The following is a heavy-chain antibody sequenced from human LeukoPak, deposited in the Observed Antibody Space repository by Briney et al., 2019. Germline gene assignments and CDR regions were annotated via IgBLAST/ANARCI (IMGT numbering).Heavy chain of an antibody. D-gene: IGHD3-22*01. V-gene: IGHV1-69*05. CDR3: ARGGRDSSSYYVPDY. Sequence: SVKVSCKASGGTFSSYAISWVRQAPGQGLEWMGGIIPIFGTANYAQKFQGSVTITTDESTSTAYMELSSLRSGDTAVYYCARGGRDSSSYYVPDYWGQGTLVTVSS. J-gene: IGHJ4*02. CDR1: GGTFSSYA. CDR2: IIPIFGTA.